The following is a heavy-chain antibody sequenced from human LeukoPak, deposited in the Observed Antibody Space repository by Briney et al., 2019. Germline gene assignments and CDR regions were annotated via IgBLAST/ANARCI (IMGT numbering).Heavy chain of an antibody. Sequence: GGSLRLSCAASGFTFSSYAMSWVRQAPGKGLEWVSAISGSGGSTYYADSVKGRFTISRDNSKNTLYLQMNSLRAEDTAVYYCASGVSSTSCYTCAAPLPTYYMDVWGKGTTVTVSS. CDR1: GFTFSSYA. CDR2: ISGSGGST. CDR3: ASGVSSTSCYTCAAPLPTYYMDV. V-gene: IGHV3-23*01. J-gene: IGHJ6*03. D-gene: IGHD2-2*02.